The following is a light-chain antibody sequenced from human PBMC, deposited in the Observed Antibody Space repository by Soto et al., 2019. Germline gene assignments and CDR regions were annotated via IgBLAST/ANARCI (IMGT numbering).Light chain of an antibody. CDR2: EVS. CDR3: SSYTGSLYV. CDR1: SSDVGGYNY. V-gene: IGLV2-8*01. Sequence: QSALTQPPSASGSPGQSVTISCTGTSSDVGGYNYVSWYQQHPGKAPKLMIYEVSKRPSGVPDRISGSKSGNTASLTVSGLQAEDEADYYCSSYTGSLYVFGTGTKLTVL. J-gene: IGLJ1*01.